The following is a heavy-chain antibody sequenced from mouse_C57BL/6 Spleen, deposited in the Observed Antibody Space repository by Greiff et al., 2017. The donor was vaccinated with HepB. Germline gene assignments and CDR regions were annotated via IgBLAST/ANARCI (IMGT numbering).Heavy chain of an antibody. V-gene: IGHV14-4*01. CDR3: TASGNDGLFAY. CDR1: GFNIKDDY. J-gene: IGHJ3*01. D-gene: IGHD3-1*01. CDR2: IDPENGDN. Sequence: VQLQQSGAELVRPGASVKLSCTASGFNIKDDYMHWVKQRPEQGLEWIGLIDPENGDNEYASKFQGKATITADTSSNTAYLQLSSLTSEDTAVYYSTASGNDGLFAYWGQGALVTVSA.